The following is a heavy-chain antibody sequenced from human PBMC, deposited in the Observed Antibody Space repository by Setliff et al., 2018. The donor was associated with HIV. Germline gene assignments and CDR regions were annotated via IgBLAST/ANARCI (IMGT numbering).Heavy chain of an antibody. CDR2: IYYTGSP. D-gene: IGHD3-10*01. Sequence: PSETLSLTCTVSGDSISSSIYYWGWVRQPPGKGQEWIGGIYYTGSPFYNPSLKSRVTISVDTSNNQFSLKLSSVTAADTAVYFCARSLYGSGRYGYNYYYYMDVWGKGTVVTVSS. CDR1: GDSISSSIYY. J-gene: IGHJ6*03. V-gene: IGHV4-39*01. CDR3: ARSLYGSGRYGYNYYYYMDV.